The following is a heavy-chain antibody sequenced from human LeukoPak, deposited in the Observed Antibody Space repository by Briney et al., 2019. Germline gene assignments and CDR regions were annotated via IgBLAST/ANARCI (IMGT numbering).Heavy chain of an antibody. Sequence: SETLSLTCAVYGGSFSGYYWSWIRQPPGKGLEWIGEINHSGSTNYNPSLKNRVTISVDTSKNQFSLKLSSVTAADTAVYYCARVPTKTYYYGSGSSRRFDPWGQGTLVTVSS. CDR1: GGSFSGYY. J-gene: IGHJ5*02. V-gene: IGHV4-34*01. CDR3: ARVPTKTYYYGSGSSRRFDP. CDR2: INHSGST. D-gene: IGHD3-10*01.